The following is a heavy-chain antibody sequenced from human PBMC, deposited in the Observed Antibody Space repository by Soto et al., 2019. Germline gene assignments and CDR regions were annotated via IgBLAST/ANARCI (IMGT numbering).Heavy chain of an antibody. CDR1: GFTFSSYS. CDR2: ISSSSSYI. J-gene: IGHJ5*02. V-gene: IGHV3-21*01. D-gene: IGHD6-6*01. CDR3: ARDPQIGSSSGWFDP. Sequence: GGSLRLSCAASGFTFSSYSMNLVRQAPGKGLEWVSSISSSSSYIYYADSVKGRFTISRDNAKNSLYLQMNSLRAEDTAVYYCARDPQIGSSSGWFDPWGQGTLVTVSS.